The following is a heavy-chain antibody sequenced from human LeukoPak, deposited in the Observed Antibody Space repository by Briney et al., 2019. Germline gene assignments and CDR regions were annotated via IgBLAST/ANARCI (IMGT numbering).Heavy chain of an antibody. V-gene: IGHV4-34*01. CDR1: GGSFSGYY. D-gene: IGHD3-10*01. J-gene: IGHJ5*02. CDR2: INHSGST. Sequence: NPSETLSLTCAVYGGSFSGYYWSWIRQPPGKGLEWIGEINHSGSTNYNPSLKSRVTISVDTSKNQFSLKLSSVTAADTAVYYCARVFYCGSGSYYTRRNWFDPWGQGTLVTVSS. CDR3: ARVFYCGSGSYYTRRNWFDP.